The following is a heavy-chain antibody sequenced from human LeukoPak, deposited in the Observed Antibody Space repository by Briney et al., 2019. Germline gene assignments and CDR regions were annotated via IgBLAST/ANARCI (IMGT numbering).Heavy chain of an antibody. J-gene: IGHJ4*02. Sequence: GGSLRLSCAASGFTFSSYPMHWVRQAPGKGLEWVAVISYDGSNKYYADSVKGRFTISRDNSKNTLYLQMDSLRTEDTAVYYCARETDRVFPDNWGQGTLVTVSS. CDR3: ARETDRVFPDN. D-gene: IGHD2-21*01. CDR1: GFTFSSYP. CDR2: ISYDGSNK. V-gene: IGHV3-30-3*01.